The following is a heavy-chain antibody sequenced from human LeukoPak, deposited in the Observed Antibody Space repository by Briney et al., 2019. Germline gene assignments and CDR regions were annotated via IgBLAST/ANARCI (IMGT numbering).Heavy chain of an antibody. V-gene: IGHV4-39*07. Sequence: SETLSLTCTVSGGSISSSSYYWGWIRQPPGKGLEWIGSIYYSGSTNYNPSLKSRVTISVDTSKNQFSLKLSSVTAADTAVYYCARGGYSYGLSSYYYGMDVWGQGTTVTVSS. J-gene: IGHJ6*02. CDR2: IYYSGST. CDR3: ARGGYSYGLSSYYYGMDV. D-gene: IGHD5-18*01. CDR1: GGSISSSSYY.